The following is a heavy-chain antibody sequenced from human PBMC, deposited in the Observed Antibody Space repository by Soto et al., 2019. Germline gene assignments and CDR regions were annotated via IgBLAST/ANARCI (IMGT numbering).Heavy chain of an antibody. J-gene: IGHJ4*02. CDR1: GYTFTSYY. V-gene: IGHV1-46*01. CDR2: INPSGGST. CDR3: ARDPVGATYFDY. D-gene: IGHD1-26*01. Sequence: ALVKVSCKASGYTFTSYYMHWVRQAPGQGLEWMGIINPSGGSTSYAQKFQGRVTMTRDTSTSTVYMELSSLRSEDTAVYYCARDPVGATYFDYWGQGTLVTVSS.